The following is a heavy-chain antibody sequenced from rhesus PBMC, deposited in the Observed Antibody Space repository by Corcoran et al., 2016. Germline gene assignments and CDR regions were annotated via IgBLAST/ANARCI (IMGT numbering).Heavy chain of an antibody. CDR3: ARDPATGTTEIVDY. CDR2: IYGSGGGT. V-gene: IGHV4-106*01. D-gene: IGHD1-26*01. Sequence: QVQLQESGPGLVKPSETLSLTCAVSGGSISDDYYWSWIRQPQGKGLEWIGYIYGSGGGTNYNPSLKNRVTISIDPSKNQFSLKLSSVTAADTAVYYCARDPATGTTEIVDYWGQGVLVTVSS. CDR1: GGSISDDYY. J-gene: IGHJ4*01.